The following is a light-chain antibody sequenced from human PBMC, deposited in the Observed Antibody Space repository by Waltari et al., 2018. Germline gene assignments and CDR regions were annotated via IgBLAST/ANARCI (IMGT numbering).Light chain of an antibody. CDR2: KDS. CDR3: YCAADSNVRV. V-gene: IGLV3-27*01. CDR1: VLAKQS. J-gene: IGLJ2*01. Sequence: SYALTQPSSVSVSPGQTARITCSGDVLAKQSVRWFQQEPGQAPVLVIYKDSERPSGVPDRVSGSTSGTTVTLTISGAQVEEEADYYCYCAADSNVRVFGGGTRLTVL.